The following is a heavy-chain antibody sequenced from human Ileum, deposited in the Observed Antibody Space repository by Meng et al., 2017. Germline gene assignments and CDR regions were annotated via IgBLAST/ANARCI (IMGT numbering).Heavy chain of an antibody. CDR1: GVTLNPYA. CDR2: IIPIFDTP. D-gene: IGHD2-21*02. J-gene: IGHJ4*02. V-gene: IGHV1-69*01. Sequence: QLGQFGAEVRKPGSSAKVTCKVSGVTLNPYAISWVRQAPGQGLEWMGGIIPIFDTPNYAQKFQDRVTITADASTSTTYMELNGLMSEDTALYYCARGAVVATTYYFDSWGQGTLVTVSS. CDR3: ARGAVVATTYYFDS.